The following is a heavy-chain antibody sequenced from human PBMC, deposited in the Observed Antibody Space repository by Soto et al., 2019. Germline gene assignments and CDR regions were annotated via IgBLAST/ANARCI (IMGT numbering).Heavy chain of an antibody. Sequence: QVQLVESGGGVVQPGRSLRLSCAASGFTFSNYGMHWVRQAPGKGLEWVAVIWYDGSHKYYADSVKGRFTISRDNSKDTLYLQMNSLRYEDTAVYYCARNYDSWGGYQDYWGQGTLVTVSS. CDR2: IWYDGSHK. CDR3: ARNYDSWGGYQDY. D-gene: IGHD3-3*01. J-gene: IGHJ4*02. CDR1: GFTFSNYG. V-gene: IGHV3-33*01.